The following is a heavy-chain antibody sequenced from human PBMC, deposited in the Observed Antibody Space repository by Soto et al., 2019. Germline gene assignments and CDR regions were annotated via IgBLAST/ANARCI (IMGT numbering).Heavy chain of an antibody. J-gene: IGHJ4*02. D-gene: IGHD3-10*02. CDR1: GGTFSSYA. Sequence: SVKVSCKASGGTFSSYAISWVRQAPGQGLEWMGGIIPIFGTANYAQKFQGRVTITADESTSTAYMELSSLRSEDTAVDYCARLMFGELFPFDYWGQGTLVTVSS. CDR3: ARLMFGELFPFDY. V-gene: IGHV1-69*13. CDR2: IIPIFGTA.